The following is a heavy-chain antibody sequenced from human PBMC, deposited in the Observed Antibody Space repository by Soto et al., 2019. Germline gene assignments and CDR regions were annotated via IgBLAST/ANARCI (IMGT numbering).Heavy chain of an antibody. CDR3: ARASGPCSGGSCYSGLPFDY. CDR1: GGSISSGGYY. J-gene: IGHJ4*02. D-gene: IGHD2-15*01. V-gene: IGHV4-31*03. CDR2: IYYSGSN. Sequence: QVQLQESGPGLVKPSQTLSLTCTVSGGSISSGGYYWSWISQHPGKGMECMGCIYYSGSNYYNPSMKSRVTIARDTSKNQFPLKLSSVTAADTAVYYCARASGPCSGGSCYSGLPFDYWGQGTLVTVSS.